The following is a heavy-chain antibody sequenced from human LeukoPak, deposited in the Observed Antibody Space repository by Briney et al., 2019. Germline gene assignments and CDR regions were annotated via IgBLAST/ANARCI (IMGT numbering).Heavy chain of an antibody. CDR1: GFSFSSHW. Sequence: GGSLRLSCAGSGFSFSSHWMSWVRQAPGKGLEWVANIKEDGSETSYVDSVKGRFTVSRDNAKKSLYLQMSSLRAEDTAVYYCARLYSTGCYGGPDYWGQGTQVAVSS. CDR2: IKEDGSET. D-gene: IGHD6-19*01. J-gene: IGHJ4*02. V-gene: IGHV3-7*01. CDR3: ARLYSTGCYGGPDY.